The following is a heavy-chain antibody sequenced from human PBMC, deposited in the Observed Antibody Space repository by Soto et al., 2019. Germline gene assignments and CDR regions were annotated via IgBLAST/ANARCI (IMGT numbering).Heavy chain of an antibody. CDR2: IYFSGNT. V-gene: IGHV4-31*03. J-gene: IGHJ4*02. D-gene: IGHD4-17*01. Sequence: SETLSLTCTVSGASINSGGYYWSWIRQLPGKGQEWIGYIYFSGNTYYNPSLESRATISLDTSQNQFSLKLNSVIIADTAVYYCASGDAWGSIFASWGQGTMVTVYS. CDR1: GASINSGGYY. CDR3: ASGDAWGSIFAS.